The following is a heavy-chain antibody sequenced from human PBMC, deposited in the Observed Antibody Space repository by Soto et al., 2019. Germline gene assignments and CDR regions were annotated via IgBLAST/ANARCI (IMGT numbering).Heavy chain of an antibody. CDR3: ARGGSSRYGVDA. Sequence: VQLVQSGAEVKEPGASVKVSCKASGYTFTSYGISWVRQAPGQGLEWMGWISAFKGNTNYAQKLQGRVTMTTDTPTRTAYMELTSLRSDDPAVYYCARGGSSRYGVDAWGQGTLVTVSS. D-gene: IGHD6-13*01. V-gene: IGHV1-18*01. CDR1: GYTFTSYG. CDR2: ISAFKGNT. J-gene: IGHJ5*02.